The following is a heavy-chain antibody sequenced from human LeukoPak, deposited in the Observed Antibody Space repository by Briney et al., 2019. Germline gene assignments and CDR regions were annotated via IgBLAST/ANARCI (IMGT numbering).Heavy chain of an antibody. J-gene: IGHJ4*02. V-gene: IGHV3-23*01. CDR3: AKTTAGYSSGRYPGWPIDY. Sequence: GGSLRLSCAASGFTFRSYAIYWVRQAPGKGLEWVSGISGSGGDTYFADSVKGRFTISRDNSKNTVFLQMDSLRAEDTAVNYCAKTTAGYSSGRYPGWPIDYWGQGTLVTVSS. CDR1: GFTFRSYA. CDR2: ISGSGGDT. D-gene: IGHD6-19*01.